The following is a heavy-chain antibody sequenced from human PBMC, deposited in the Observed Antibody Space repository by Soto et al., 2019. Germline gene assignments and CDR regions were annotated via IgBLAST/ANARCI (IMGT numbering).Heavy chain of an antibody. CDR3: ARAKGYCTNGVCGWYFDY. J-gene: IGHJ4*02. D-gene: IGHD2-8*01. CDR1: GGSISSGGYY. CDR2: IYYSGST. V-gene: IGHV4-31*03. Sequence: SETLSLTCTVSGGSISSGGYYWSWIRQHPGKGLEWIGYIYYSGSTYYNPSLKSRVTISVDTSKNQFSLKPSSVTAADTAVYYCARAKGYCTNGVCGWYFDYWGQGTLVTVSS.